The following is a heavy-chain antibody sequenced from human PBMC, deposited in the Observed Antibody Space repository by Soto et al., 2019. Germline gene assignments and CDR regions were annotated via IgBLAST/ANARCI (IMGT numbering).Heavy chain of an antibody. Sequence: QVQLQESGPGLVKPSQTLSLTCTVSGGSISSGDYYWSWIRQPPGKGLEWIGYIYYSGSTYYNPSLKSRVTISVDTSKNQFSLKLSSVTAADTAVYYCATTAGYYYDSSGYPNDAFDIWGQGTMVTVSS. D-gene: IGHD3-22*01. J-gene: IGHJ3*02. CDR3: ATTAGYYYDSSGYPNDAFDI. CDR2: IYYSGST. CDR1: GGSISSGDYY. V-gene: IGHV4-30-4*01.